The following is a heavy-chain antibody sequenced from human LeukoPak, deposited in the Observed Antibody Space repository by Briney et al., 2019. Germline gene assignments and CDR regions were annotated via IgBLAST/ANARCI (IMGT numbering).Heavy chain of an antibody. Sequence: SETLSLTCTVSGGSISSSSYYWGWIRQPPGKGLEWIGSIYYSGSTNYNPSLKSRVTISVDTSKNQFSLKLSSVTAADTAVYYCARAGGEQQLVDGYYYGMDVWGQGTTVTVSS. CDR1: GGSISSSSYY. V-gene: IGHV4-39*07. D-gene: IGHD6-6*01. J-gene: IGHJ6*02. CDR3: ARAGGEQQLVDGYYYGMDV. CDR2: IYYSGST.